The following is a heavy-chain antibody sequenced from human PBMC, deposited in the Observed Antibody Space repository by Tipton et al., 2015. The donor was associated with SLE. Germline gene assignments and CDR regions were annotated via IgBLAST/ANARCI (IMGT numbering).Heavy chain of an antibody. CDR1: GGSINNYY. CDR2: VYYSGST. CDR3: ARYFYDSSGVCLFDF. J-gene: IGHJ4*02. D-gene: IGHD3-22*01. V-gene: IGHV4-59*12. Sequence: LRLSCSVSGGSINNYYWSWIRQPPGKGLEWIGYVYYSGSTNYNPSLKSRVTMSVDMSTNRFFLELSSVTSADTAVYYCARYFYDSSGVCLFDFWGQGTLVTVSS.